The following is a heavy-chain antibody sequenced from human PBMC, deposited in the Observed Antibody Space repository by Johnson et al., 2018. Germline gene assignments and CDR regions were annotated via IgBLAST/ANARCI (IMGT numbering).Heavy chain of an antibody. D-gene: IGHD3-10*01. J-gene: IGHJ3*02. Sequence: EVQLVESGGGLVKPGGSLRLSCAASGFTFSSYSMNWVRQAPGKGLEWVSSISSSSSYIYYADSVKGRFTISRDNAKNSLYLQMNSLRAEDTAVYYCAKFVTMVRGDHNGAFDIWGQGTMVTVSS. CDR1: GFTFSSYS. CDR2: ISSSSSYI. V-gene: IGHV3-21*01. CDR3: AKFVTMVRGDHNGAFDI.